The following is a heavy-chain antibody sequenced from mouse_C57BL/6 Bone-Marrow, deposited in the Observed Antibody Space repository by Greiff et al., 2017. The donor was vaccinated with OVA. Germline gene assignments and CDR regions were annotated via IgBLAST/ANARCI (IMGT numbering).Heavy chain of an antibody. CDR3: ARGYYGSSQWYFDV. CDR1: GYAFSSYW. V-gene: IGHV1-80*01. D-gene: IGHD1-1*01. CDR2: IYPGDGDT. Sequence: VQLQQPGAELVKPGASVKISCKASGYAFSSYWMNWVKQRPGQGLEWIGQIYPGDGDTNYNGKFKGKATLTADKSSSTAYMQLSSLTSEDSAVYFCARGYYGSSQWYFDVWGTGTTVTVSS. J-gene: IGHJ1*03.